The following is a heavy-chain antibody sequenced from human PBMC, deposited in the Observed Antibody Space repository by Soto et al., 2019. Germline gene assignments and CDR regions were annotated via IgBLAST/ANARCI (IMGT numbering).Heavy chain of an antibody. J-gene: IGHJ3*02. CDR2: ISSSSSYI. V-gene: IGHV3-21*01. Sequence: GGSLRLSCAASGFTFSSYSMNWVRQAPGKGLEWVSSISSSSSYIYYADSVKGRFTISRDNAKNSLYLQMNSLRAEDTAVYYCARGYSSGAVAFDIWGRGTMVTVSS. CDR3: ARGYSSGAVAFDI. CDR1: GFTFSSYS. D-gene: IGHD6-19*01.